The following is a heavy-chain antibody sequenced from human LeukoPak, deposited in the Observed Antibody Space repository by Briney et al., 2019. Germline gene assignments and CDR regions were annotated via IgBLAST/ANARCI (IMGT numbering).Heavy chain of an antibody. D-gene: IGHD4-17*01. CDR2: INPNSGGT. CDR3: ARPSIHDYGVDFDY. J-gene: IGHJ4*02. V-gene: IGHV1-2*02. Sequence: ASVKVSCKASGYTFTGYYMHWVRQAPGQGLEWMGWINPNSGGTNYAQKFQGRVTMTRDTSISTAYMELSRLRSDDTAVYYCARPSIHDYGVDFDYWGQGTLVTVSS. CDR1: GYTFTGYY.